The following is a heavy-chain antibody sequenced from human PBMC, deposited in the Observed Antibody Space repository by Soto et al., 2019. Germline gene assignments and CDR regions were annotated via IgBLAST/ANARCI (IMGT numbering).Heavy chain of an antibody. Sequence: SVKVSCKASGGTFSSYAISWVRQAPGQGLEWMGGIIPIFGTANYAQKFQGRVTITADESTSTAYMELSSLRSEDTAVYYCARRSPEVPAAIQSYYYYGMDVWGQGTTVTVSS. CDR1: GGTFSSYA. J-gene: IGHJ6*02. D-gene: IGHD2-2*01. V-gene: IGHV1-69*13. CDR2: IIPIFGTA. CDR3: ARRSPEVPAAIQSYYYYGMDV.